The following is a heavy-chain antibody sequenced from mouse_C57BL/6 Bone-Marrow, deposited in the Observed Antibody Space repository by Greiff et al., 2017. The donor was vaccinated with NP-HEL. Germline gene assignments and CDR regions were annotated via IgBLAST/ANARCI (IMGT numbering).Heavy chain of an antibody. CDR2: INPSTGGT. CDR3: ARCCDYAGYFDY. Sequence: EVQLQQSGPELVKPGASVKISCKASGYSFTGYYMNWVKQSPEKSLEWIGEINPSTGGTTYNQKFKAKATLTVDKSSSTAYMQLKSLTSEDSAVYYCARCCDYAGYFDYWGQGTTLTVSS. V-gene: IGHV1-42*01. J-gene: IGHJ2*01. CDR1: GYSFTGYY. D-gene: IGHD2-4*01.